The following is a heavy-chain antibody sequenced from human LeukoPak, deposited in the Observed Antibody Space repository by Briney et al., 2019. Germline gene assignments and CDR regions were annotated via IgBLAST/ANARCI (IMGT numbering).Heavy chain of an antibody. J-gene: IGHJ4*02. CDR1: CGSISSGSYY. D-gene: IGHD3-22*01. V-gene: IGHV4-61*02. CDR2: IYTSGST. Sequence: SETLSLTCTVSCGSISSGSYYWSWIRQPAGKGLEWIGRIYTSGSTNYNPSLKSRVTISVDTSKNQFSLKLSSVTAADTAVYYCTTTYYYDSSGYPSFDYWGQGTLVTVSS. CDR3: TTTYYYDSSGYPSFDY.